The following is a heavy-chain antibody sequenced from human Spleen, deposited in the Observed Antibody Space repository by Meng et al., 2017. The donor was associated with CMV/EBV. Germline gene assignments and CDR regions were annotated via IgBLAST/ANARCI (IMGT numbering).Heavy chain of an antibody. CDR1: DFAFRTYS. J-gene: IGHJ4*02. V-gene: IGHV4-28*01. D-gene: IGHD6-19*01. Sequence: SCAASDFAFRTYSMNWVRQHPGKGLEWIGYIYYSGSTYYNPSLKSRVTMSVDTSKNQFSLKLSSVTAVDTAVYYCASGYSSGWPSFDYWGQGTLVTVSS. CDR3: ASGYSSGWPSFDY. CDR2: IYYSGST.